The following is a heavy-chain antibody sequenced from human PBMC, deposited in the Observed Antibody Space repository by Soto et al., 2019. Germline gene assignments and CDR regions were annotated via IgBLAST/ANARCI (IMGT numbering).Heavy chain of an antibody. CDR3: ARDHQELILYNWFVP. J-gene: IGHJ5*02. V-gene: IGHV1-2*02. CDR1: GYTFAGYY. CDR2: INTNSGDT. D-gene: IGHD1-7*01. Sequence: QVQLVQSGAEVKKPGASVKVSCQASGYTFAGYYMHWVRQAPGQGPERMGWINTNSGDTQYAQKYQGRVTMTSDTSSSTAYMGLRSLRVDDTAVYYCARDHQELILYNWFVPWGQGTRVTVSS.